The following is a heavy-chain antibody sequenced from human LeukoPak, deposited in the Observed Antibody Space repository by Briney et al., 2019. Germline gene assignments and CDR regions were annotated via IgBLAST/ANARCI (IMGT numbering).Heavy chain of an antibody. V-gene: IGHV1-46*01. D-gene: IGHD2-2*01. CDR3: ARGSVVPAATYNWFDP. CDR2: INPSGGST. CDR1: GYTFTSYC. J-gene: IGHJ5*02. Sequence: ASVKVSCKASGYTFTSYCMHWVRQALGQGLEWMGKINPSGGSTSYAQKFQGRVTMTRDMSTSTVYMELSGLRSEDTAVYFCARGSVVPAATYNWFDPWGQGTLVTVSS.